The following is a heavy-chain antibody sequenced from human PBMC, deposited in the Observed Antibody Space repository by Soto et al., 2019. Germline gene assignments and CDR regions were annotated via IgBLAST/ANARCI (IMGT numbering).Heavy chain of an antibody. CDR3: ARGTTYSGYYDY. Sequence: SQTLSLTCTVSGGSISSHYWSWIRQPPGKGLEWIGYIYYSGSTNYNPSLKSRVTISVDTSKNQFSLKLSSVTAADTAVYYCARGTTYSGYYDYWGQGTLVTVSS. D-gene: IGHD5-12*01. CDR1: GGSISSHY. J-gene: IGHJ4*02. CDR2: IYYSGST. V-gene: IGHV4-59*11.